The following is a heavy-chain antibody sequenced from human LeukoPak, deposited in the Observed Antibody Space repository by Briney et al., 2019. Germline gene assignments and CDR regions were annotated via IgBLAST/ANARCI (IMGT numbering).Heavy chain of an antibody. D-gene: IGHD1-26*01. J-gene: IGHJ3*02. CDR1: GGSISSGGYS. CDR3: ARAIRWEYDAFDI. Sequence: SSETLSLTCAVSGGSISSGGYSWSWIRQPPGKGLEWIGYIYHSGSTYYNPSLKSRVTISVDTSKNQFSLKLSSVTAADTAVYYCARAIRWEYDAFDIWGQGTMVTVSS. CDR2: IYHSGST. V-gene: IGHV4-30-2*01.